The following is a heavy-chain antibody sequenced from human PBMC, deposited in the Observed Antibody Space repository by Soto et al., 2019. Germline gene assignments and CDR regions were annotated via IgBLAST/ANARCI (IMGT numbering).Heavy chain of an antibody. J-gene: IGHJ4*02. CDR2: IVPTVDTS. D-gene: IGHD5-12*01. Sequence: QVQLVQSGAEVRQPASSVKVSCKTSGATFSSYAITWVRQAPGQGIEWMRGIVPTVDTSTYAQKFQGRVTITADKLTNTVYLELSSLRSDDTAVYYCVRVVAIPGYPDNWGQGTLVTVSS. CDR1: GATFSSYA. CDR3: VRVVAIPGYPDN. V-gene: IGHV1-69*14.